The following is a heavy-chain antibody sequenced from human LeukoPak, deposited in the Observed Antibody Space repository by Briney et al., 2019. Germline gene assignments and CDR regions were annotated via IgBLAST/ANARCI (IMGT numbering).Heavy chain of an antibody. CDR1: GFTFSSYG. CDR3: ARDRAAAGRYYFDY. V-gene: IGHV3-33*01. J-gene: IGHJ4*02. D-gene: IGHD6-13*01. CDR2: IWYDGSNK. Sequence: GRSLRLSCAASGFTFSSYGMHWVRQAPGKGLEWVAVIWYDGSNKYYADSVKGRLTISRDNSKNTLYLQMNSLRAEDTAVYYCARDRAAAGRYYFDYWGQGTLVTVSS.